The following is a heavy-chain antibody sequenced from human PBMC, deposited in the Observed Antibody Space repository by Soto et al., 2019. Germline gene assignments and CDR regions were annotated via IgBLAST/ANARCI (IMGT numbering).Heavy chain of an antibody. V-gene: IGHV4-34*01. CDR2: INHSGST. D-gene: IGHD3-10*01. CDR1: GGSFSGYY. J-gene: IGHJ4*02. CDR3: ARGPPEMVRGVPYYFDY. Sequence: SETLSLTCAVYGGSFSGYYWSWIRQPPGKGLEWIGEINHSGSTNYNPSLKSRVTISVDTSKNQFSLKLSSVTAADTAVYYCARGPPEMVRGVPYYFDYWGQGTLVTVSS.